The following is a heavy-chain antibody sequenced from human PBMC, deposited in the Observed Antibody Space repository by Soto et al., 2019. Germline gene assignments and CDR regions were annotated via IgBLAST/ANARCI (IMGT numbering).Heavy chain of an antibody. D-gene: IGHD3-16*01. Sequence: QVQLQESGPGLVKPSQTLSLTCTVSGGSISSGGYYWSWIRQHPGKGLEWIGYIYYSGSTYYNPSLKSRFTKSVDTSKNQSPLMLSSVAAGDTAVNYCARAAHYVGPLRCLDPWGQGPLVAASS. CDR3: ARAAHYVGPLRCLDP. CDR1: GGSISSGGYY. J-gene: IGHJ5*02. V-gene: IGHV4-31*03. CDR2: IYYSGST.